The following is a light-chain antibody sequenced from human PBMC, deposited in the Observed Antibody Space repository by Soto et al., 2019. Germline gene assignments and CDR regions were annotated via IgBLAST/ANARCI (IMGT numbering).Light chain of an antibody. V-gene: IGKV3-20*01. CDR2: GAS. J-gene: IGKJ2*01. Sequence: EIVLTQSPGTLSLSPGDRATLSCRASQSVSSSYLAWYQQKPGQAPSLLIYGASNRATGIPDRFSGGGSGTDFTITIIRLEHEDFAVYYCQQYGKSAMFTFGHGTKLEIK. CDR3: QQYGKSAMFT. CDR1: QSVSSSY.